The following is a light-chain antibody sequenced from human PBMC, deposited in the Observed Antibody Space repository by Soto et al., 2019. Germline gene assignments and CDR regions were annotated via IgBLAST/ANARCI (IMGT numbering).Light chain of an antibody. V-gene: IGKV3-20*01. CDR2: GAS. CDR1: QSVSSSY. CDR3: QQYGSSPYT. Sequence: EIVLTQSPGTLSLSPGERATLSCRASQSVSSSYLAWYQQKPGQAPRLLISGASSRATGIPDRFSGSGSGTDFTLTISRLEPEDFAVYYWQQYGSSPYTFGQGTKLEIK. J-gene: IGKJ2*01.